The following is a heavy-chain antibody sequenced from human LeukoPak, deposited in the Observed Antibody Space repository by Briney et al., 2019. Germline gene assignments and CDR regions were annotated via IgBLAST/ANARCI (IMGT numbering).Heavy chain of an antibody. J-gene: IGHJ4*02. Sequence: SLRPSCVPSGFTLSAQWMHCVRQLPRKGLVAVSRIIPDGSATGYADSVKGRFTTSRDNAKNTLYLEMNSLTAEDTALYYCTRSGYSDGYDYWGQGTLVTVSS. V-gene: IGHV3-74*01. CDR1: GFTLSAQW. CDR2: IIPDGSAT. D-gene: IGHD5-18*01. CDR3: TRSGYSDGYDY.